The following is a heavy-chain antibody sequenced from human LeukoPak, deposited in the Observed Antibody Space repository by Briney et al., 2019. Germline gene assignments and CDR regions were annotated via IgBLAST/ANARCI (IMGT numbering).Heavy chain of an antibody. CDR3: ARDRSRNYSCDY. V-gene: IGHV3-53*05. Sequence: PGGSLRLSCAASGFTVSSNYMSWVRQAPGKGLEWVSVIYSVGSTFYADSVKGRFTISRDNSKNTLYLQMSSLRTEDTAVYYCARDRSRNYSCDYWGQGTLVSVSS. CDR2: IYSVGST. D-gene: IGHD2-2*01. CDR1: GFTVSSNY. J-gene: IGHJ4*02.